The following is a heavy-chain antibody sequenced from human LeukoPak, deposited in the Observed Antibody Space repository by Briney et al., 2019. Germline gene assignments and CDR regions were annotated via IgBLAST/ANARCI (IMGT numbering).Heavy chain of an antibody. CDR3: ARVPYYFDSSGYYYVSYYFDY. CDR1: GGSMSSSSYY. CDR2: IYYSGST. D-gene: IGHD3-22*01. J-gene: IGHJ4*02. Sequence: PSETLSLTCTVSGGSMSSSSYYWGWIRQPPGKGLEWIGSIYYSGSTYYNPSLKSRVTISVDTSKNQFSLKLSSVTAADTAVYYCARVPYYFDSSGYYYVSYYFDYWGQGTLVTVSS. V-gene: IGHV4-39*07.